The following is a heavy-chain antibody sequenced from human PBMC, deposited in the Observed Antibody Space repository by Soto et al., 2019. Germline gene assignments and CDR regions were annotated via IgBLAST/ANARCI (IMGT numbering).Heavy chain of an antibody. Sequence: PSETLSLTCAVYGGCFSGYYWSWIRQPPGKGLEWIGEINHSGSTNYNPSLKSRVTISVDTSKNQFSLKLSSVTAADTAVYYCARGSAIAVAANLLWYYFDYWXQGTLVTVSS. D-gene: IGHD6-19*01. V-gene: IGHV4-34*01. CDR3: ARGSAIAVAANLLWYYFDY. CDR1: GGCFSGYY. CDR2: INHSGST. J-gene: IGHJ4*02.